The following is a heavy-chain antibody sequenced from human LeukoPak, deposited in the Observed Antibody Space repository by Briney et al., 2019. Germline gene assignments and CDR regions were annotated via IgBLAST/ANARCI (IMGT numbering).Heavy chain of an antibody. V-gene: IGHV4-4*07. CDR3: ARLGAMVRGINWFDP. Sequence: SETLSLTCTVSGDSISSYYWSWIRQPAGKGLEWIGRIHPSGSTYYNPSLKSRVTISVDTSKNQFSLKLSSVTAADTAVYYCARLGAMVRGINWFDPWGQGTLVTVSS. CDR2: IHPSGST. CDR1: GDSISSYY. D-gene: IGHD3-10*01. J-gene: IGHJ5*02.